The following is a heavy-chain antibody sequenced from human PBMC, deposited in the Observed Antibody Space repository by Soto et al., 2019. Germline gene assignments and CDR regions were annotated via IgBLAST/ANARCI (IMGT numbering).Heavy chain of an antibody. Sequence: PSETLSLTCAVSGDSFSTISWWSWVRQSPGKGLEYIGEISHNGHTQYHPPLQSRVTISKDESKSQFSLNLTSVTAADTAVYYCATKTISVPGATWGQGTLVTVSS. V-gene: IGHV4-4*02. D-gene: IGHD2-2*01. CDR2: ISHNGHT. J-gene: IGHJ4*02. CDR3: ATKTISVPGAT. CDR1: GDSFSTISW.